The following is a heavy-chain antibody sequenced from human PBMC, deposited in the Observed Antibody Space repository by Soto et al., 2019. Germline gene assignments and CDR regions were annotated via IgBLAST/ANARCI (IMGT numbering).Heavy chain of an antibody. CDR2: IYDSGNT. CDR1: GDSITTYKW. Sequence: SETLSLTCGVSGDSITTYKWWTWARQTPGKGLEWIGEIYDSGNTRYNPSLKSQVTISKDTSKNELSLKLNSVTVADTAVYYCATCQLGEYYYAMDIWGQGTTVTVS. D-gene: IGHD7-27*01. V-gene: IGHV4-4*02. CDR3: ATCQLGEYYYAMDI. J-gene: IGHJ6*02.